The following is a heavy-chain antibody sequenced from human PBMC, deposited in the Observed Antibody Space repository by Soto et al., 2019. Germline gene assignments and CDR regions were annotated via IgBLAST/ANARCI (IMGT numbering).Heavy chain of an antibody. J-gene: IGHJ5*02. CDR1: GGTFSSYA. Sequence: SVKVSCKASGGTFSSYAISWVRQAPGQGLEWMGGIIPIFGTANYAQKFQGRVTITADESTSTAYMELRSLRSEDTAGYYCAPLSRFGELSLGWFDPWGQGTLVTVSS. CDR2: IIPIFGTA. CDR3: APLSRFGELSLGWFDP. D-gene: IGHD3-16*01. V-gene: IGHV1-69*13.